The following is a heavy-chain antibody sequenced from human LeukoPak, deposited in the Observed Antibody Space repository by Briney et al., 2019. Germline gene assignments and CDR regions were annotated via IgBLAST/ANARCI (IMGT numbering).Heavy chain of an antibody. CDR1: GFTFSDYY. CDR2: ISHSGSSI. D-gene: IGHD3-10*01. CDR3: AREQFYYGSGSYPGC. J-gene: IGHJ4*02. V-gene: IGHV3-11*01. Sequence: GGSLRLSCAASGFTFSDYYMGWIRQAPGKGLECVAYISHSGSSIYYADSLKGRFTISRDNAKNSLYLQMNSLRAEDTAIYYCAREQFYYGSGSYPGCWGQGTLVTVSS.